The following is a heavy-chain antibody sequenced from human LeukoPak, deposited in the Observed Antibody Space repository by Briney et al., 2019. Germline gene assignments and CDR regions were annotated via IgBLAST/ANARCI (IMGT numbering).Heavy chain of an antibody. Sequence: GGSLRLSCAASGFTFSSYVMTWVRQAPGKGLEWVSSISGSGGSTYYADSVKGRFTISRDNSKNTLYLQMNSLRAEDTAVYYCAKGHTRTTVTPHAFHIWGQGTMVTVSS. V-gene: IGHV3-23*01. D-gene: IGHD4-17*01. CDR1: GFTFSSYV. CDR3: AKGHTRTTVTPHAFHI. CDR2: ISGSGGST. J-gene: IGHJ3*02.